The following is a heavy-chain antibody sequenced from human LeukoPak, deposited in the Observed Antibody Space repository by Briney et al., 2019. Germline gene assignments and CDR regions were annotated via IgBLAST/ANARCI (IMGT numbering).Heavy chain of an antibody. CDR3: ARGGIVVVPAATNLPYYYYYMDV. CDR1: GYTFTSYG. CDR2: ISAYNGNT. Sequence: ASVKISCKASGYTFTSYGISWVRQAPGQGLEWMGWISAYNGNTNYAQKLQGRVTMTTDTSTSTAYMELRSLRSDDTAVYYCARGGIVVVPAATNLPYYYYYMDVWGKGTTVTVSS. J-gene: IGHJ6*03. D-gene: IGHD2-2*01. V-gene: IGHV1-18*01.